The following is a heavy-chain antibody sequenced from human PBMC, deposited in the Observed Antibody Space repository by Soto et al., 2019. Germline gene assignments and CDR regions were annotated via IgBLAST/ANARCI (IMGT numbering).Heavy chain of an antibody. Sequence: GGSLRLSCAASGFTFSDHYMDWVRQAPGKGLEWVGRTRNKANSYTTEYAASVKGRFTISRDDSKNSLHLQMNSLKTEDTAVYYCARELHYDSSGYYRLFDYWGQGTLVTVSS. CDR3: ARELHYDSSGYYRLFDY. J-gene: IGHJ4*02. CDR1: GFTFSDHY. V-gene: IGHV3-72*01. CDR2: TRNKANSYTT. D-gene: IGHD3-22*01.